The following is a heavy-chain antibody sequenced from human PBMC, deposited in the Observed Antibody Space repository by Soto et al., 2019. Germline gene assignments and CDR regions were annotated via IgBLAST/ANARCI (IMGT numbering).Heavy chain of an antibody. Sequence: GGSLRLSCAASGFPFSSYGMHWVRQAPGKGLDWVCVLWYDGSNKDYAESVKGRFTISRDNSKNVLYLQMNSLRADDTAVYYCASSINWGQGTLVTVSS. J-gene: IGHJ4*02. V-gene: IGHV3-33*03. CDR3: ASSIN. CDR2: LWYDGSNK. CDR1: GFPFSSYG.